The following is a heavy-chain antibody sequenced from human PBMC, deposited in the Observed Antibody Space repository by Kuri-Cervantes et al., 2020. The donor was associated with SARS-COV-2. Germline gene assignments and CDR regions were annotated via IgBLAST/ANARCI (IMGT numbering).Heavy chain of an antibody. Sequence: GGSLRLSCAASGFTFSSYSMSWVRQAPGKGLEWVSSISSCSSYIYYADSVKGRFTISRDNAKNSLYLQMNSLRAEDTAVYYCARVSGSYPILYFDYWGQGTLVTVSS. J-gene: IGHJ4*02. V-gene: IGHV3-21*01. CDR3: ARVSGSYPILYFDY. D-gene: IGHD1-26*01. CDR1: GFTFSSYS. CDR2: ISSCSSYI.